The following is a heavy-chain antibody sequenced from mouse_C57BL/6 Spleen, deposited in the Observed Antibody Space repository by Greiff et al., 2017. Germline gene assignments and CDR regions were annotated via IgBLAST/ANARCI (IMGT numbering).Heavy chain of an antibody. D-gene: IGHD2-4*01. CDR3: ARDDYDRAMDY. CDR2: ISDGGSYT. V-gene: IGHV5-4*01. Sequence: EVQGVESGGGLVKPGGSLKLSCAASGFTFSSYAMSWVRQTPEKRLEWVATISDGGSYTYYPDNVKGRFTISRDNAKNNLYLQMSHLKSEDTAMYYCARDDYDRAMDYWGQGTSVTVSS. CDR1: GFTFSSYA. J-gene: IGHJ4*01.